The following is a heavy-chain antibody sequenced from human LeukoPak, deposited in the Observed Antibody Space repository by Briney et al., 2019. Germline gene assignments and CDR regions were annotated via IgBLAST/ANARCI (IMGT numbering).Heavy chain of an antibody. CDR1: GFTFSSYA. CDR3: AKERDPVVVIAMGYFDY. V-gene: IGHV3-23*01. D-gene: IGHD2-21*01. J-gene: IGHJ4*02. Sequence: GVSLRLSCAASGFTFSSYAKSWVRQAPGKGLEWVSAISGSGGSTYYADSVKGRFTISRDNSKNTLYLQMNSLRAEDTAVYYCAKERDPVVVIAMGYFDYWGQGTLVTVSS. CDR2: ISGSGGST.